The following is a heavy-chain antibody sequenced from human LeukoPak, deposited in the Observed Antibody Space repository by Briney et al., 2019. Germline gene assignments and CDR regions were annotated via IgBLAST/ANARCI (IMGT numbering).Heavy chain of an antibody. J-gene: IGHJ6*02. D-gene: IGHD3-9*01. CDR3: ARDHYDILTGYYHYYYYGMDV. Sequence: GGSLRLSCAASGFTFSSYAMLWVRQPPGKGLEWVAVISYDGSNKYYADSVKGRFTISRDNSKNTLYLQMNSLRAEDTAVYYCARDHYDILTGYYHYYYYGMDVWGQGTTVTVSS. V-gene: IGHV3-30-3*01. CDR1: GFTFSSYA. CDR2: ISYDGSNK.